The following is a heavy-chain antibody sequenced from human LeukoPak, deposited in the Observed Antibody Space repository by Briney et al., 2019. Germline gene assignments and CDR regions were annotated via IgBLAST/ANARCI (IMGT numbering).Heavy chain of an antibody. CDR3: ARDSTIPITMVRGVINWFDY. CDR1: GGTFSSYA. D-gene: IGHD3-10*01. CDR2: IIPIFGTA. J-gene: IGHJ4*02. Sequence: GASVKVSCKASGGTFSSYAISWVRQAPGQGLEWMGRIIPIFGTANYAQKFQGRVTITTDESTSTAYMELSSLRSEDTAAYYCARDSTIPITMVRGVINWFDYWGQGTLVTVSS. V-gene: IGHV1-69*05.